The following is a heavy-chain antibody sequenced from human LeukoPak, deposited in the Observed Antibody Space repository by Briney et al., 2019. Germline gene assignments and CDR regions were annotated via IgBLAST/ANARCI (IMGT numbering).Heavy chain of an antibody. Sequence: ASVKVSCKASGYTFTNSYIHWVRQAPGQVLEWMGLINPDGGNTNYAQNFQGRVTLTRDTSISTAYMELSRLRSDDTAVYYCARDSAYDSSGYQLDYWGQGTLVTVSS. D-gene: IGHD3-22*01. V-gene: IGHV1-46*01. CDR3: ARDSAYDSSGYQLDY. J-gene: IGHJ4*02. CDR1: GYTFTNSY. CDR2: INPDGGNT.